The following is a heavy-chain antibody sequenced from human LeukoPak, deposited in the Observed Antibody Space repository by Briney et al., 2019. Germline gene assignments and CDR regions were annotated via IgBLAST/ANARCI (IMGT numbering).Heavy chain of an antibody. Sequence: PGGSLRLSCAASGFTVSSNYMSWVRQAPGKGLEWVSVIYSGGSTYYADSVKGRFTISRDNSKNTLYLQMNSLRAEDTAVYYCARGYYHGSGSYFDYWGQGTLVTVSS. J-gene: IGHJ4*02. CDR2: IYSGGST. V-gene: IGHV3-53*01. CDR3: ARGYYHGSGSYFDY. CDR1: GFTVSSNY. D-gene: IGHD3-10*01.